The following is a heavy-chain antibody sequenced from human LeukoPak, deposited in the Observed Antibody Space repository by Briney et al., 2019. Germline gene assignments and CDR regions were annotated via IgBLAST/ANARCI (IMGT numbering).Heavy chain of an antibody. CDR2: IYYSGST. J-gene: IGHJ5*02. V-gene: IGHV4-59*01. D-gene: IGHD6-6*01. CDR1: GGAISNYY. CDR3: ARKKFIAAGGFDP. Sequence: SETLSLTCTVSGGAISNYYWSWIRQPPGKGLEWIGYIYYSGSTNYNPSLKSRVTISVDTSKIQFSLKLSSVTAADTAVYYCARKKFIAAGGFDPWGQGTLVTVSS.